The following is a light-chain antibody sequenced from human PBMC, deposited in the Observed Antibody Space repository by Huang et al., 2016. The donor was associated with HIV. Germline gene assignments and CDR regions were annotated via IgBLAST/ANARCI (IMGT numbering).Light chain of an antibody. CDR3: QQYNNLPPWT. J-gene: IGKJ1*01. CDR2: DAS. Sequence: EVVMTQSPVTLSVSPGERATLSCRASQSVNNKLAWFQQKPGQAPRLLIHDASIRATGIPDRFSGSGSGTEFTLTISSLQSEDFAVYYCQQYNNLPPWTFGQGTKVEIK. V-gene: IGKV3-15*01. CDR1: QSVNNK.